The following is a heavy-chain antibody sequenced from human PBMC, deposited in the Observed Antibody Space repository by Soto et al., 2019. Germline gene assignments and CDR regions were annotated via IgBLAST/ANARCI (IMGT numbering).Heavy chain of an antibody. CDR3: ARVGFIRYSSSHYYYGMDV. V-gene: IGHV6-1*01. CDR2: TYYRSKWYN. Sequence: SPTLSLPCAISGDSVSSNSAAWNWIRQSPSRGLEWLGRTYYRSKWYNDYAVSVKSRITINPDTSKNQFSLQLNSVTPEDTAVYYCARVGFIRYSSSHYYYGMDVWGQGTTVTVSS. CDR1: GDSVSSNSAA. D-gene: IGHD6-19*01. J-gene: IGHJ6*02.